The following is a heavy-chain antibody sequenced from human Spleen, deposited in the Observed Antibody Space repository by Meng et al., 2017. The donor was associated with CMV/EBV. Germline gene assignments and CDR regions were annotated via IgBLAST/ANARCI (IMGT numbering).Heavy chain of an antibody. J-gene: IGHJ4*02. CDR2: ISSSSSTI. Sequence: GESLKISCAASGFTFSSYSMNWVRQAPGKGLEWVSYISSSSSTIYYADSVKGRFTISRDNAKNSLYLQMNSLRAEDTAVYYCARDHCSSTSCYSYYFDYWGQGTLVTVS. D-gene: IGHD2-2*01. V-gene: IGHV3-48*04. CDR1: GFTFSSYS. CDR3: ARDHCSSTSCYSYYFDY.